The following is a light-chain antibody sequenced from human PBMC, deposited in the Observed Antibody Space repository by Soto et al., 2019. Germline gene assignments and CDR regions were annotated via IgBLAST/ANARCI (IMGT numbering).Light chain of an antibody. Sequence: DIQMTQSPSTLSGSVGDRVTITCRASQTISSWLAWYQQKPGKAPKLLIYKAPTLKSGVPSRFSGSGSGTEFTLTISSLQPDDFATYYCQHYNSYSEAFVQGTKVDIK. CDR2: KAP. J-gene: IGKJ1*01. CDR3: QHYNSYSEA. V-gene: IGKV1-5*03. CDR1: QTISSW.